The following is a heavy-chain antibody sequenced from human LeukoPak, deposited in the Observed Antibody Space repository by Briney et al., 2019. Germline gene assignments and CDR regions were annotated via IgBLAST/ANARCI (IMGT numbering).Heavy chain of an antibody. CDR1: GGSVSSNSAA. CDR2: SYYWYKYYR. J-gene: IGHJ5*02. V-gene: IGHV6-1*01. D-gene: IGHD3-16*02. CDR3: ARDLSGIFDP. Sequence: SQTLSLTCAISGGSVSSNSAAWIWITQSPSRGLECLVRSYYWYKYYRDYAVSVKTRIAINPDTYKNQFFLQVNSVTPEDTAVYYGARDLSGIFDPWGQGTLVTVSS.